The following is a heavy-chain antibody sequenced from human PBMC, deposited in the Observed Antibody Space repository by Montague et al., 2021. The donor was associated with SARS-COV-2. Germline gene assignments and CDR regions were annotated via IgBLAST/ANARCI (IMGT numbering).Heavy chain of an antibody. Sequence: SETLSLTCTVSDGSIRSYYWNWMRQTPGKGLEWIGYMHDSGTANYNPSLRSRVTLMVDASRYQFSLELSSVTAADTAMYYCTRLPRGSGTWGYFDYWAQGTLVTVSS. D-gene: IGHD3-10*01. J-gene: IGHJ4*03. CDR2: MHDSGTA. CDR1: DGSIRSYY. CDR3: TRLPRGSGTWGYFDY. V-gene: IGHV4-59*08.